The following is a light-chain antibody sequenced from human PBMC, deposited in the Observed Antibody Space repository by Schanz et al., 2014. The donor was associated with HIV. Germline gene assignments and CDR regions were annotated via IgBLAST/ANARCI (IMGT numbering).Light chain of an antibody. CDR3: QQYGSSPWT. CDR1: QSVSSN. V-gene: IGKV3-20*01. J-gene: IGKJ1*01. CDR2: AAS. Sequence: EIVMTQSPATLSVSPGERATLSCRASQSVSSNLAWYQQKPGQAPTLLIYAASSRASGIPDRFSGSGSGTEFTLTISRLEPEDYAVYYCQQYGSSPWTFGQGTRVDVK.